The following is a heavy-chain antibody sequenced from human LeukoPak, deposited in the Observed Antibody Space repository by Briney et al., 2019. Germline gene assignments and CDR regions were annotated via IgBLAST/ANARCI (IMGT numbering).Heavy chain of an antibody. CDR3: ARVYCSGGSCYSDNDAFDI. CDR1: GFTFSSHW. CDR2: IKQDGSEK. V-gene: IGHV3-7*01. D-gene: IGHD2-15*01. J-gene: IGHJ3*02. Sequence: GGSLRLSCAASGFTFSSHWMSWVRQAPGKGLEWVANIKQDGSEKYYVDSVKGRFTIPRDNAKNSLYLQMNSLRAEDTAVYYCARVYCSGGSCYSDNDAFDIWGQGTMVTVSS.